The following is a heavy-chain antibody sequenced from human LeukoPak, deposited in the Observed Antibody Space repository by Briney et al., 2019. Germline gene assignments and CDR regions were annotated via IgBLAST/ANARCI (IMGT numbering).Heavy chain of an antibody. CDR3: ARDLDFWSGSNWFDP. Sequence: ASVKVSCKASGYTFTGYYMHWVRQAPGQGLEWMGWINPSSGGTNYAQKLQGRVTMTRDTSISTAYMELSRLRSDDTAVYYCARDLDFWSGSNWFDPWGQGTLVTVSS. D-gene: IGHD3-3*01. CDR1: GYTFTGYY. J-gene: IGHJ5*02. CDR2: INPSSGGT. V-gene: IGHV1-2*02.